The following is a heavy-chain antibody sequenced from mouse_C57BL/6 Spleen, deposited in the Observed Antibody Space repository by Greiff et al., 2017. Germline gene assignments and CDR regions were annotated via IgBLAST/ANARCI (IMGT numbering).Heavy chain of an antibody. D-gene: IGHD1-1*02. CDR3: AREGDGGDY. CDR1: GYAFSSSW. CDR2: IYPGDGDT. V-gene: IGHV1-82*01. J-gene: IGHJ4*01. Sequence: QVQLQQSGPELVQPGASVKISCKASGYAFSSSWMNWVQQRPGKGLEWIGRIYPGDGDTNYTGNFKGKATLTADKSSSTAYMQLSSLTSEDSAVYFCAREGDGGDYWGQGTSVTVSS.